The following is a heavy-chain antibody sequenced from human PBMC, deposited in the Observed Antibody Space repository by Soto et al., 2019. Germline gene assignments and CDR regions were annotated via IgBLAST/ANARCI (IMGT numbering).Heavy chain of an antibody. J-gene: IGHJ5*02. Sequence: QVQLQESGPGLVKPSQTLSLTCTVSGGSISSGDYYWSWIRQPPGKGLEWIGYIYYSGSTYYNPSLKSRVPISGDTSKNQFSLRLSSVPAADAAVYYCARASTVTVTTWFGWFDPWGQGTLVTVSS. V-gene: IGHV4-30-4*01. D-gene: IGHD4-17*01. CDR3: ARASTVTVTTWFGWFDP. CDR1: GGSISSGDYY. CDR2: IYYSGST.